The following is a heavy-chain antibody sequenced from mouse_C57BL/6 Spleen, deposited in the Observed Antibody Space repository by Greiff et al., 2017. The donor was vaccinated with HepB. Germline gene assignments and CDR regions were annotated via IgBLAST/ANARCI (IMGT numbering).Heavy chain of an antibody. CDR2: IDPANGNT. D-gene: IGHD2-5*01. Sequence: EVKLVESVAELVRPGASVKLSCTASGFNIKNTYMHWVKQRPEQGLEWIGRIDPANGNTKYAPKFKRKATITAYTSSNTAYLPLSSLQSEHTAIYYCASRMDSNYGSDYWGQGTTLTVSS. CDR3: ASRMDSNYGSDY. J-gene: IGHJ2*01. CDR1: GFNIKNTY. V-gene: IGHV14-3*01.